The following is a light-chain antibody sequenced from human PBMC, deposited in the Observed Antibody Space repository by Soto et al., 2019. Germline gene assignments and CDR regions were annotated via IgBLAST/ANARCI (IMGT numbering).Light chain of an antibody. CDR2: GAS. V-gene: IGKV3-20*01. CDR1: QSVSSSY. CDR3: QHYDNTPPSVT. J-gene: IGKJ3*01. Sequence: EIVLTQSPGTLSLSPGERATLSCRASQSVSSSYLGWYQQKPGQAPRLLIYGASSRATGIPDRFSGSESGTDFTLIISRVEPEDFAVYYCQHYDNTPPSVTFGPGTKVDIK.